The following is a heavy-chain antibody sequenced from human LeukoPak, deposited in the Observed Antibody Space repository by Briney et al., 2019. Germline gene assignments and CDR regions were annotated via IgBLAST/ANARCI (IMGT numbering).Heavy chain of an antibody. D-gene: IGHD2-15*01. Sequence: PGGSLRLSCAASGFTVSSNYMSWVCQAPGKGLERVSVIYAGGTTYYADSVKGRFTISRDNSNNTVSLQMNSLRAEDTAVYYCASPGHCSGGNCWGQGTLVTVST. V-gene: IGHV3-53*01. J-gene: IGHJ4*02. CDR3: ASPGHCSGGNC. CDR2: IYAGGTT. CDR1: GFTVSSNY.